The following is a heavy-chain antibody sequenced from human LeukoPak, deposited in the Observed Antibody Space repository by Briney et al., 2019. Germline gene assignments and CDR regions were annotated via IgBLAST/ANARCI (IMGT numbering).Heavy chain of an antibody. V-gene: IGHV4-39*01. CDR2: IFYSGNT. D-gene: IGHD4-17*01. Sequence: PSETLSLTCSVSGGSISTSNYYWGWIRQPPGKGLEWIGNIFYSGNTYYNPSLKSRVTISVDTSRNQFSLKLSSVTAADTAVYYCARGQTTVTLLTYYYGMDVWGQGTTVTVSS. CDR3: ARGQTTVTLLTYYYGMDV. CDR1: GGSISTSNYY. J-gene: IGHJ6*02.